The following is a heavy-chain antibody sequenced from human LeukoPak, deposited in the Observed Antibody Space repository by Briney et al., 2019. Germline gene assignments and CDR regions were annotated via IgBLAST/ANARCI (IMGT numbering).Heavy chain of an antibody. CDR3: ARVYGSGSRCFDY. CDR2: IYHSGST. D-gene: IGHD3-10*01. CDR1: GYSIISGYY. J-gene: IGHJ4*02. Sequence: SETLSLTCGVSGYSIISGYYWGWIRQPPGKGLDWIGTIYHSGSTFYNPPLKSRVTISVDTSKNQFSLKLSSVTAADTAVYYCARVYGSGSRCFDYWGQGTLVTVSS. V-gene: IGHV4-38-2*01.